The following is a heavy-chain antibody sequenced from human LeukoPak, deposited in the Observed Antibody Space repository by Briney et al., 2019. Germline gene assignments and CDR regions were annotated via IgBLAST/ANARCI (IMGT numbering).Heavy chain of an antibody. Sequence: SETLSLTCAVSGGSISSSNWWSWVRQPPGKGLGWIGEIYHSGSTNYNPSLKSRVTISVDKSKNQFSLKLSSVTAADTAVYYCASVGYYDILTGYYTPPNYYYGMDVWGQGTTVTVSS. CDR2: IYHSGST. CDR3: ASVGYYDILTGYYTPPNYYYGMDV. CDR1: GGSISSSNW. J-gene: IGHJ6*02. D-gene: IGHD3-9*01. V-gene: IGHV4-4*02.